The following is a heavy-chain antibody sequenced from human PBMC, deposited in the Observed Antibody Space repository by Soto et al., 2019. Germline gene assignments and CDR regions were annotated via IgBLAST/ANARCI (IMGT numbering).Heavy chain of an antibody. CDR1: GGSISSGGYY. Sequence: SETLSLTCTVSGGSISSGGYYWSWIRQHPGKGLEWIGYIYYSGSTYYNPSLKSRVTISVDTSKNQFSLKLSSVTAADTAVYYCARDFGRGFRYCSGGSCYSELWGQGTLVTVSS. J-gene: IGHJ4*02. D-gene: IGHD2-15*01. V-gene: IGHV4-31*03. CDR3: ARDFGRGFRYCSGGSCYSEL. CDR2: IYYSGST.